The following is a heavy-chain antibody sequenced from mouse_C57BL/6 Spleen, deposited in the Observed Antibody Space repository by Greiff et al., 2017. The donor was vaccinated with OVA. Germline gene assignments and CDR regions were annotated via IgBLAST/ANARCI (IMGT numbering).Heavy chain of an antibody. J-gene: IGHJ2*01. CDR1: GYTFTSYW. V-gene: IGHV1-59*01. CDR3: ARRPDLLDYFDY. CDR2: IDPSDSYT. Sequence: QVQLQQPGAELVRPGTSVKLSCKASGYTFTSYWMHWVKQRPGQGLEWIGVIDPSDSYTNYNQKFKGKATLTVDTSSSTAYMQISSLTSEDYAVYDCARRPDLLDYFDYWGQGTTLTVSA.